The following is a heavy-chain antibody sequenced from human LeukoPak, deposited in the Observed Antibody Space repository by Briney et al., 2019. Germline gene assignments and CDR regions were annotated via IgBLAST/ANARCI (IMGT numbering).Heavy chain of an antibody. Sequence: GGSLRLSCAASGFTFSSYWMHWVRQAPGKGLVWVSRINSDGSSTSYADSVKGRFTISRDNSKNTLYLQMNSLRAEDTAVYYCAKDRATYYYGSGSYPLWGQGTLVTVSS. V-gene: IGHV3-74*01. CDR2: INSDGSST. CDR3: AKDRATYYYGSGSYPL. J-gene: IGHJ4*02. CDR1: GFTFSSYW. D-gene: IGHD3-10*01.